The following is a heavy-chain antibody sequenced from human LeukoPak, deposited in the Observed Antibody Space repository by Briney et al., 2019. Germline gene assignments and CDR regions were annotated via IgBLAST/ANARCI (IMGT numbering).Heavy chain of an antibody. CDR3: ARVYSSGWQFDY. CDR2: ISSSSNYI. J-gene: IGHJ4*02. D-gene: IGHD6-19*01. V-gene: IGHV3-21*01. Sequence: GGSLRLSCAASGFTFSSYIMNWVRQAPGKGLEWVSSISSSSNYIYYADSVKGRFTISRDNAKNSLYLQMNSLRAEDTAVYYCARVYSSGWQFDYWDQGTLVTVSS. CDR1: GFTFSSYI.